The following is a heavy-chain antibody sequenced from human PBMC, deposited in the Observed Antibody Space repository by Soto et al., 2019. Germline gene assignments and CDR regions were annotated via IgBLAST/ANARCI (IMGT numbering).Heavy chain of an antibody. V-gene: IGHV5-51*01. J-gene: IGHJ6*02. Sequence: PGESLKISCKGSGYSFTSYWIGWVRQMPGKGLEWMGIIYPGDSDTRYSPSFQGQVTISADKSISTAYLQWSSLKASDTAMYYCARQNCSSTSCLYYYYYYGMDVWGRGTTVTVSS. D-gene: IGHD2-2*01. CDR2: IYPGDSDT. CDR3: ARQNCSSTSCLYYYYYYGMDV. CDR1: GYSFTSYW.